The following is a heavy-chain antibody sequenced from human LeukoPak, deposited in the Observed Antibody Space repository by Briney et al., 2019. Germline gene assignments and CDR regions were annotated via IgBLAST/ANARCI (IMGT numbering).Heavy chain of an antibody. J-gene: IGHJ4*02. CDR1: GVSISSNLW. Sequence: SETLSLTCAVSGVSISSNLWWTWVRQPPGKGLEWIAEIHHTGSTKYHPSLKSRVAISLDTSKNEFSLNLNSVTAADTAVYYCARVPMNIEMTTIKGYYFDYWGQGTLVTVSS. D-gene: IGHD5-24*01. V-gene: IGHV4-4*02. CDR3: ARVPMNIEMTTIKGYYFDY. CDR2: IHHTGST.